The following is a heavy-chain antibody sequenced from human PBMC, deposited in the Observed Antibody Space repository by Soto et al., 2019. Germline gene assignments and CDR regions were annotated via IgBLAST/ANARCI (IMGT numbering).Heavy chain of an antibody. V-gene: IGHV3-48*03. CDR1: GFTFSSYE. D-gene: IGHD6-19*01. CDR3: ARDRGYNTGWYGGALDL. J-gene: IGHJ4*02. Sequence: EVRLVESGGGLVQPGGSLRLSCAASGFTFSSYEMNWVRQAPGKGLEWVAYISSRGTSIFYADSVKGRFSISRDNDNDSVSLLMNNLKVDDTAVYYCARDRGYNTGWYGGALDLWGQGTLVTVSS. CDR2: ISSRGTSI.